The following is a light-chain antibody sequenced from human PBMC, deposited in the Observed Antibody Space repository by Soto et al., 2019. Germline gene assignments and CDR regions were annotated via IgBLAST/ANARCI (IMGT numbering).Light chain of an antibody. J-gene: IGLJ3*02. V-gene: IGLV1-44*01. CDR1: SSNIGSNT. Sequence: QSVLTQPPSASGTPGQRVTISCSGSSSNIGSNTVNWYQQLPGTAPKLLVYSDNQRPSGVPERISGSKSGTSASLAISGLQSVDEADYYCAAWDDGLDGWVFGGGTQLTVL. CDR3: AAWDDGLDGWV. CDR2: SDN.